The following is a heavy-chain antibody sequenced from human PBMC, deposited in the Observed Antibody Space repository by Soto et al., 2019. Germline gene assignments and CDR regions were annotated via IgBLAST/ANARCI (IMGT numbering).Heavy chain of an antibody. Sequence: GGSLRLSCAASGFTFDDYTMHWVRQAPGKGLEWVSLISWDGGSTYYADSVKGRFTISRDNSKNSLYLQMNSLRTEDTALYYCAKDSSDDDWGSGGWYFDLWGRGTLVTVSS. CDR3: AKDSSDDDWGSGGWYFDL. J-gene: IGHJ2*01. D-gene: IGHD7-27*01. V-gene: IGHV3-43*01. CDR2: ISWDGGST. CDR1: GFTFDDYT.